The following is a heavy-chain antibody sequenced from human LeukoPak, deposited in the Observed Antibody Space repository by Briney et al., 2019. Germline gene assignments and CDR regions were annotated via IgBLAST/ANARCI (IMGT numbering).Heavy chain of an antibody. V-gene: IGHV3-23*01. J-gene: IGHJ3*02. D-gene: IGHD4-17*01. CDR3: AKIRGYGDYYDAFDI. CDR2: ISASGSNT. Sequence: GGSLRLSCAASGFTFSGYAMSWVRQAPGKGLEWVSVISASGSNTYYADSVKGRFTISRDNSKNTLYLEMTSLRAEHTAVYYCAKIRGYGDYYDAFDIWGQGTMVTVSS. CDR1: GFTFSGYA.